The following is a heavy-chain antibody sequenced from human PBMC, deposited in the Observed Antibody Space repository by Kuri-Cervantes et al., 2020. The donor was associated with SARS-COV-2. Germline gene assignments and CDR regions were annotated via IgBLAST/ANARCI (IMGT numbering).Heavy chain of an antibody. CDR1: GYSISSGYY. J-gene: IGHJ4*02. CDR2: INHSGST. D-gene: IGHD5-18*01. CDR3: ARLGYSYAYARDY. Sequence: SETLSLTCAVSGYSISSGYYWGWIRQPPGKGLEWIGKINHSGSTNYNPSLKSRVTISVDTSKNQFSLKLSSVTAADTAVYYCARLGYSYAYARDYWGQGTLVTVSS. V-gene: IGHV4-38-2*01.